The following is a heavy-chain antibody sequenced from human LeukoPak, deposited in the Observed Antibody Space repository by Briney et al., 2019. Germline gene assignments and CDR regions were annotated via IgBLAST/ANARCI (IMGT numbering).Heavy chain of an antibody. CDR2: ISGSGGST. V-gene: IGHV3-23*01. CDR1: GFTFTSYA. Sequence: GGSLRLSCAASGFTFTSYAMSWVRQAPGKGLEWVSAISGSGGSTYYADSVKGRFTISRDNSKNTLYLQMNSLRAEDTAVYYCAKDSGEGYCSSTSCYSESNWFDPWGQGTLVTVSS. D-gene: IGHD2-2*01. CDR3: AKDSGEGYCSSTSCYSESNWFDP. J-gene: IGHJ5*02.